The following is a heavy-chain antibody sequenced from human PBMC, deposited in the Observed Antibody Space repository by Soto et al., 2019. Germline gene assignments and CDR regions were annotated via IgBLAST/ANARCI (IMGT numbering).Heavy chain of an antibody. V-gene: IGHV1-2*04. CDR3: ARGIKYDFWSGYPRYYGMDV. CDR2: INPNSGGT. D-gene: IGHD3-3*01. Sequence: ASVKVSCKASGYTFTGYYMHWVRQAPGQGLEWMGWINPNSGGTNYAQKFQGWVTMTRDTSISTAYMELSGLRSDDTAVYYCARGIKYDFWSGYPRYYGMDVWGQGTTVTVSS. J-gene: IGHJ6*02. CDR1: GYTFTGYY.